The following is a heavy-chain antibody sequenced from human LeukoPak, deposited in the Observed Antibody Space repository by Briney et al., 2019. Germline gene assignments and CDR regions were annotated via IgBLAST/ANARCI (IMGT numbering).Heavy chain of an antibody. CDR2: IYHSGST. CDR3: ARSFPGYFDY. CDR1: GGSISSRKW. J-gene: IGHJ4*02. V-gene: IGHV4-4*02. Sequence: SETLSLTCAVSGGSISSRKWWKWVRQPPGKGLQWIGEIYHSGSTNYNPSLKSRVTISVDKSKNQSSLKMNSVTAADTVVYYCARSFPGYFDYWGQGTLVTVSS.